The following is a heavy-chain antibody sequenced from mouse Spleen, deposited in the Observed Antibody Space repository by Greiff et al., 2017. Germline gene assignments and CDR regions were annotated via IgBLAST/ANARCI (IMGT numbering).Heavy chain of an antibody. CDR2: ISSGGSYT. V-gene: IGHV5-6*01. J-gene: IGHJ2*01. CDR3: ARMGFDY. CDR1: GFTFSSYG. Sequence: EVMLVESGGDLVKPGGSLKLSCAASGFTFSSYGMSWVRQTPDKRLEWVATISSGGSYTYYPDSVKGRFTISRDNAKNTLYLQMSSLKSEDTDMYYWARMGFDYWGQGTTLTVSS.